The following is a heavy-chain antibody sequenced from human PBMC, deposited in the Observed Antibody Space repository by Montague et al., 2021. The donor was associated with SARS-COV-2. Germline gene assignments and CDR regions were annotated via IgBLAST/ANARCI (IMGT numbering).Heavy chain of an antibody. CDR1: RDSVSRNSAA. CDR3: ARTSAPSDY. D-gene: IGHD1-26*01. CDR2: TYYRSKRYN. Sequence: CAISRDSVSRNSAAWNWIRQSPSSGLEWLGRTYYRSKRYNDYVVSVKSRITINPDTSKNQISLQLNSVTPEDTAVYYCARTSAPSDYWGQGTLVTVSS. J-gene: IGHJ4*02. V-gene: IGHV6-1*01.